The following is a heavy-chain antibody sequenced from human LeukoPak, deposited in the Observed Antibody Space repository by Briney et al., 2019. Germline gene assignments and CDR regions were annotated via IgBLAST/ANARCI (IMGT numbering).Heavy chain of an antibody. CDR1: GYTFTGYY. CDR2: INPNSGGT. V-gene: IGHV1-2*06. CDR3: ARDLPRQYYYDERFDP. J-gene: IGHJ5*02. D-gene: IGHD3-22*01. Sequence: ASVKVSRKASGYTFTGYYMHWVRQAPGQGLEWMGRINPNSGGTNYAQKFQGRVTMTRDTSISTAYMELSRLRSDDTAVYYCARDLPRQYYYDERFDPWGQGTLVTVSS.